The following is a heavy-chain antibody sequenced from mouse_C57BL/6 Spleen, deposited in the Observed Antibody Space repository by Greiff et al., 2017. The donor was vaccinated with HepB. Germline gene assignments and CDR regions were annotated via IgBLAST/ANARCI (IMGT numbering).Heavy chain of an antibody. CDR1: GYTFTDYN. J-gene: IGHJ4*01. CDR2: INPNNGGT. V-gene: IGHV1-22*01. CDR3: AESLYAMDY. D-gene: IGHD6-2*01. Sequence: EVQLQQSGPELVKPGASVKMSCKASGYTFTDYNMHWVKQSPGKSLEWIGYINPNNGGTSYNQKFKGKATLTVNKSSSTAYMELRSLTSEDSAVYDCAESLYAMDYWGQGTSVTVSS.